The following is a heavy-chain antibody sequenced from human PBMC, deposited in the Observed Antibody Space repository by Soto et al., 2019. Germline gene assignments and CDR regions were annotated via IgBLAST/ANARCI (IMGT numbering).Heavy chain of an antibody. CDR2: ITNSGGT. Sequence: GLSMRLSCAASGLKFRSYGMSWVRKDTGKGLEWVSGITNSGGTYYEDSVKGRFTISRDNSRSTVSLQMNSLRADDTAVYYCARDIGYWFDPWGQGTLVTVSS. V-gene: IGHV3-23*01. CDR1: GLKFRSYG. CDR3: ARDIGYWFDP. D-gene: IGHD1-26*01. J-gene: IGHJ5*02.